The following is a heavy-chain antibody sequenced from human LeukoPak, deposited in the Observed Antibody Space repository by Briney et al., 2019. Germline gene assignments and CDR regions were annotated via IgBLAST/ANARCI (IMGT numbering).Heavy chain of an antibody. J-gene: IGHJ6*02. V-gene: IGHV3-20*01. CDR2: ITWNGGGP. CDR3: ARHLYGVASYYYYGMDV. CDR1: GFTFSDYG. D-gene: IGHD3-3*01. Sequence: PGGPLRLSCAASGFTFSDYGMSWVRQAPGKGLEWVSGITWNGGGPCYADSVKGRFTISRDNAKNSLYLQMNSLRAEDTAVYHCARHLYGVASYYYYGMDVWGQGTTVTVSS.